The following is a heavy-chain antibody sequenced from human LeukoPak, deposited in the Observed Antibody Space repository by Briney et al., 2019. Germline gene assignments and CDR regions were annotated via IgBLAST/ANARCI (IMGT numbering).Heavy chain of an antibody. CDR1: GFTFSTYW. D-gene: IGHD3-10*01. CDR2: IKQDGSDK. J-gene: IGHJ6*03. Sequence: GGSLRLSCAASGFTFSTYWMSWVRQAPGKGLEWVANIKQDGSDKYYVDSVKGRLTISRDYAKSSLYLQMSSLRAEDTAVYYCARVMGRYYYYMDVWGKGTTVTVSS. CDR3: ARVMGRYYYYMDV. V-gene: IGHV3-7*01.